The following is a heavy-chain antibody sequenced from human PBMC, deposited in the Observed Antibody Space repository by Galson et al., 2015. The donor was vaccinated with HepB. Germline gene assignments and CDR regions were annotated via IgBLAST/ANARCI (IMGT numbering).Heavy chain of an antibody. CDR3: ARNPSSDWYIDY. D-gene: IGHD6-19*01. Sequence: SLRLSCAGSGFIFSSYTINWVRQAPGGGLEWVSSISGSSTVIYYADSVKGRLTISRDNVRNSVYLQMKSLRGEDTAIYYCARNPSSDWYIDYWGQGARVTVSS. J-gene: IGHJ4*02. CDR1: GFIFSSYT. CDR2: ISGSSTVI. V-gene: IGHV3-21*06.